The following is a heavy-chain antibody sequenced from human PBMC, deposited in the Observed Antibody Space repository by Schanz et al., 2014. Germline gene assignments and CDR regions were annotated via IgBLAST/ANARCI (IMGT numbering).Heavy chain of an antibody. V-gene: IGHV3-13*04. J-gene: IGHJ4*02. D-gene: IGHD4-17*01. CDR1: GFSIRNHD. Sequence: EVQLLESGGGLVQPGGSLRLSCAASGFSIRNHDMHWVRQATGAGLEWVSAIGTAGDTFYLDSVKGRFTISRENAKNSLYLQMNSLRAGDTAGYYCARPRCDYGEVDYWGQGTLVTVSS. CDR2: IGTAGDT. CDR3: ARPRCDYGEVDY.